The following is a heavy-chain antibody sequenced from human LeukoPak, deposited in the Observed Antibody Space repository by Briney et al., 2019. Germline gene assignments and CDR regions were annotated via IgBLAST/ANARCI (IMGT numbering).Heavy chain of an antibody. CDR3: ARDRPAATAGFDY. V-gene: IGHV3-21*04. J-gene: IGHJ4*02. Sequence: GGSLRLSCAASGFTFSSYSMNWVRQAPGKGLEWVSSISSSSSYIYYADSVKGRSTISRDNAKNSLYLQMNSLRAEDTAVYYCARDRPAATAGFDYWGQGTLVTVSS. CDR1: GFTFSSYS. CDR2: ISSSSSYI. D-gene: IGHD2-2*01.